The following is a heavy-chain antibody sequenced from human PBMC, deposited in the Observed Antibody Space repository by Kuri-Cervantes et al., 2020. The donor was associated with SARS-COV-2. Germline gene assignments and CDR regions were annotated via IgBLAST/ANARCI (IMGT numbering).Heavy chain of an antibody. CDR2: INPSGGST. CDR1: GYTFTSYY. CDR3: ASAVRFLEWLLLPVVAFDI. Sequence: ASVKVSCKASGYTFTSYYMHWVRQAPGQGLEWMGIINPSGGSTSYAQKFQGRVTMTRDTSTGTVYMELSSLRSEDTAVYYCASAVRFLEWLLLPVVAFDIWGQGTMVTVS. J-gene: IGHJ3*02. D-gene: IGHD3-3*01. V-gene: IGHV1-46*03.